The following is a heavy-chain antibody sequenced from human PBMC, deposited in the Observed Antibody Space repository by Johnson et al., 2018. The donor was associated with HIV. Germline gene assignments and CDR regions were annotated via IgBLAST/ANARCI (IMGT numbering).Heavy chain of an antibody. D-gene: IGHD3-16*01. Sequence: VQLVESGGGVARPGGSLILSCAASGFTSSAYWMHWVRQAPGQGLVRISRIIRDPTTAIYADPVKGRFTISRDNAKNTLYLQMDSLRAEDTAVYYCTTGLMSAFDMWGQGTMVTVSS. CDR2: IIRDPTTA. J-gene: IGHJ3*02. CDR1: GFTSSAYW. V-gene: IGHV3-74*02. CDR3: TTGLMSAFDM.